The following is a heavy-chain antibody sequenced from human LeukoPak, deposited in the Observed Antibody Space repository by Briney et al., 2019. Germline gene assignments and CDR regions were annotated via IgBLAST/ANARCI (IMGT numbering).Heavy chain of an antibody. CDR3: ARRGNSDAFDI. V-gene: IGHV4-59*05. Sequence: SETLSLTCTVSGGSISSYYWSWIRQPPGKGLEWIGSIYYRGSTYYNPSLKSRVTISVDTSKNQFSLKLSSVTAADTAVYYCARRGNSDAFDIWGQGTMVTVSS. CDR2: IYYRGST. J-gene: IGHJ3*02. D-gene: IGHD4-23*01. CDR1: GGSISSYY.